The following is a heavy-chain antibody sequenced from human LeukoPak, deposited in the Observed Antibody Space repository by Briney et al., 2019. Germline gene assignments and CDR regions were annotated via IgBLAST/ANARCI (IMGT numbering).Heavy chain of an antibody. D-gene: IGHD2-2*01. Sequence: SVKVSCKASGGTFSSYAIGWVRQAPGQGLEWMGRIIPILGIANYAQKFQGRVTITADKSTSTAYMELSSLRSEDTAVYYCARDRYCSSTSCLYWFDPWGQGTLVTVSS. V-gene: IGHV1-69*04. CDR2: IIPILGIA. CDR3: ARDRYCSSTSCLYWFDP. CDR1: GGTFSSYA. J-gene: IGHJ5*02.